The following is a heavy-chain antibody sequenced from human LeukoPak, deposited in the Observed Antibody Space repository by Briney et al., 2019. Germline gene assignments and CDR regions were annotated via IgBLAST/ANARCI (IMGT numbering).Heavy chain of an antibody. J-gene: IGHJ3*02. D-gene: IGHD2-15*01. Sequence: GGSLRLSCAASGFTFSSYGMTWVRQAPGKGLEWVSGIIGSGGTTYYADSVKGRFTISRDNSKNTVYLQLNSLRAEDMALYYCAKETIYCSGGSCYHDAFDIWGQGTMVTVSS. CDR3: AKETIYCSGGSCYHDAFDI. CDR1: GFTFSSYG. CDR2: IIGSGGTT. V-gene: IGHV3-23*01.